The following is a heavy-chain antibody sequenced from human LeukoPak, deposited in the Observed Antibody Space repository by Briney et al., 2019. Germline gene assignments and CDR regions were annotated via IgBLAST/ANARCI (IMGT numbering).Heavy chain of an antibody. CDR3: ARDRGADYYYDSSAYDYPYYFDY. CDR1: GFTFSTYS. Sequence: GGSLRLSCAASGFTFSTYSMNWVRQAPGKGLEWISYISSTSSTIYYADSVKGRFTISRDNAKDSLYLQMNSLSNEDTAVYYCARDRGADYYYDSSAYDYPYYFDYWGQGTLVTVSS. J-gene: IGHJ4*02. D-gene: IGHD3-22*01. CDR2: ISSTSSTI. V-gene: IGHV3-48*02.